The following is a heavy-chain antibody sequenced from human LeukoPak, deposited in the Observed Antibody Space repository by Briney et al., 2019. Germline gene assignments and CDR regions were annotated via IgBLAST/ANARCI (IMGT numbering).Heavy chain of an antibody. CDR1: GFTFSSYA. J-gene: IGHJ4*02. CDR2: IKQDGSEK. V-gene: IGHV3-7*01. D-gene: IGHD2-8*01. CDR3: AREQWSRLD. Sequence: GGSLRLSCAASGFTFSSYAMSWVRQAPGKGLEWVANIKQDGSEKNYVASVKGRFTISRDNAKNSLYLQMNSLRAEDTAVYYCAREQWSRLDWGQGTLVTVSS.